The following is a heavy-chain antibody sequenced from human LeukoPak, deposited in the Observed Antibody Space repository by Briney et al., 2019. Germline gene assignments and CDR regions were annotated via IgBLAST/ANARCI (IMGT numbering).Heavy chain of an antibody. Sequence: SETLSLTCTVSGGSISSYYWSWIRQPPGKGLEWIGYIYYSGSTNYNPSLKSRVTISVDTSKNQFSLKLSSVTAADTAVYYCARSPYIAMVTFDYWGQGTLVTVSS. CDR2: IYYSGST. CDR1: GGSISSYY. D-gene: IGHD5-18*01. CDR3: ARSPYIAMVTFDY. J-gene: IGHJ4*02. V-gene: IGHV4-59*01.